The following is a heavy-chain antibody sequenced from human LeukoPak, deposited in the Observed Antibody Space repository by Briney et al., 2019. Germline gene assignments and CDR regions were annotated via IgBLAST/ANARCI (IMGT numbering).Heavy chain of an antibody. CDR2: IYYSGST. Sequence: PSETLSLTCTVSGGSISSYYWSWNRQPPGKGLERIGYIYYSGSTNYNPSLKSRVTISVDTSKNQFSLNLTSVTAADTAVYYCARGASGWSRSNFDYWGQGTLVTVSS. J-gene: IGHJ4*02. D-gene: IGHD6-19*01. CDR3: ARGASGWSRSNFDY. V-gene: IGHV4-59*01. CDR1: GGSISSYY.